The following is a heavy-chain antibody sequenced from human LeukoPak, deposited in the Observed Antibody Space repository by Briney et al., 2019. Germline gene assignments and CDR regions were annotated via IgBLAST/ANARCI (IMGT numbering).Heavy chain of an antibody. Sequence: GGSLRLSCAASGLTLSNYWMHWVRQAPGKGLVWVSRMNNDGSGTTYADSVRGRFTISRDNAKNTLYLQMTSLRADDTAVYYCAKDPNFWSGYYTDYWGQGTLVTVSS. J-gene: IGHJ4*02. CDR1: GLTLSNYW. CDR3: AKDPNFWSGYYTDY. D-gene: IGHD3-3*01. V-gene: IGHV3-74*01. CDR2: MNNDGSGT.